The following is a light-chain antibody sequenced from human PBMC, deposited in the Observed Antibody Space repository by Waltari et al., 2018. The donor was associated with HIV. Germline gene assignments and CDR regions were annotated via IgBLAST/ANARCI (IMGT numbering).Light chain of an antibody. J-gene: IGLJ2*01. Sequence: QSALTQPASVSGSPGQSITISCTGRSSDVGSYQPVSWYQQHPGKAPRLIIYEVSKRPSGVSNRYSASKSGKTASLTVSGLRAEDEADYYCSSYAGSSTFVIFGGGTKLTVL. CDR1: SSDVGSYQP. CDR3: SSYAGSSTFVI. CDR2: EVS. V-gene: IGLV2-23*02.